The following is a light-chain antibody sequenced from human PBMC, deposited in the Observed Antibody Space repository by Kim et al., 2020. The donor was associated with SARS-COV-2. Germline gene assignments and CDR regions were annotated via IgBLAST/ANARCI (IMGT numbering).Light chain of an antibody. Sequence: EIVMTQSPATLSVSPGERATLSCRASQSVRSQLAWYQQKPGQAPRLLIYGASTRATGVPARFSGSGSGTEFTLTISSLQSEDFAVYYCQQDNDWPATFGQGTKLEI. CDR3: QQDNDWPAT. CDR1: QSVRSQ. J-gene: IGKJ1*01. CDR2: GAS. V-gene: IGKV3-15*01.